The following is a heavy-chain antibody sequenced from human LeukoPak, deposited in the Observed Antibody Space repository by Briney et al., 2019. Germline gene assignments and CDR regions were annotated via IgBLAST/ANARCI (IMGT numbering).Heavy chain of an antibody. CDR2: ISYDGSNK. D-gene: IGHD1-26*01. Sequence: PGGSLRLSCSASGFTFSNYAMYWVRQAPGKGLEWVAVISYDGSNKYYADSVKGRFTISRDNSKNTLNLQMNSLRAEDTAVYYCARDYSGYGMDVWGQGTTVTVSS. V-gene: IGHV3-30-3*01. J-gene: IGHJ6*02. CDR1: GFTFSNYA. CDR3: ARDYSGYGMDV.